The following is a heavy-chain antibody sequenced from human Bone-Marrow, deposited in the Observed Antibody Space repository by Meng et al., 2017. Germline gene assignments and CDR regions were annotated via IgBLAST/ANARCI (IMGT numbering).Heavy chain of an antibody. CDR3: ASESGRGFTPDY. Sequence: QVPVVQSGAEVKKPGSSVKVSCWTSRGTFNSDAVSWVRQAPGQGLEWMGGLIPMSGAPHYAQKFQGRVTITADESTSTHYMDLSNLRSDDTAMYYCASESGRGFTPDYWGQGTLVTVSS. V-gene: IGHV1-69*01. D-gene: IGHD3-10*01. J-gene: IGHJ4*02. CDR1: RGTFNSDA. CDR2: LIPMSGAP.